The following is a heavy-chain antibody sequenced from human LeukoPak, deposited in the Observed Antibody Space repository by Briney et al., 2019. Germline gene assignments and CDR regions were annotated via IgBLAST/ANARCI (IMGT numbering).Heavy chain of an antibody. J-gene: IGHJ4*02. CDR3: ARDDYTGTYFY. CDR1: RYSISSGYY. CDR2: MYHSGST. D-gene: IGHD1-26*01. V-gene: IGHV4-38-2*02. Sequence: SETLSLTCTVSRYSISSGYYWGWIRQPPGKGLEWIGSMYHSGSTYYNPSLKSRVIISADTTKNQLSLKVRSVTATDTAVYYCARDDYTGTYFYWCQGTLVTVSS.